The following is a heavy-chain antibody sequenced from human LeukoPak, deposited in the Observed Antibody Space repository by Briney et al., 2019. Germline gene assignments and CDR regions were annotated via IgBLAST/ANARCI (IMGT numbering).Heavy chain of an antibody. CDR1: GFTFSSYW. Sequence: GGSLRLSCAASGFTFSSYWMSWVRQAPGKGLEWVANIKQDGSEKYYVDSVKGRFTISRDNAKNSLYLQMNSLRAEDTAVYYCARELSHSSSCINDAFDIWGQGTMVTVSS. V-gene: IGHV3-7*01. CDR2: IKQDGSEK. D-gene: IGHD6-13*01. CDR3: ARELSHSSSCINDAFDI. J-gene: IGHJ3*02.